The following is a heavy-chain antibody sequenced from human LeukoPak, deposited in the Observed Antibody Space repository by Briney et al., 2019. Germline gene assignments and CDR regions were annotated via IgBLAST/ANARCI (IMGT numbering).Heavy chain of an antibody. V-gene: IGHV4-34*01. CDR2: INHSGST. Sequence: PSETLSLTCAVYGGSFSGYYWSWIRQPPGKGLEWIGEINHSGSTNYNPSLKSRVTISVDTSKNQFSLKLSSVTAADTAVYYYAREIVVPGVYGMDVWGQGTTVTVSS. J-gene: IGHJ6*02. D-gene: IGHD2-2*01. CDR1: GGSFSGYY. CDR3: AREIVVPGVYGMDV.